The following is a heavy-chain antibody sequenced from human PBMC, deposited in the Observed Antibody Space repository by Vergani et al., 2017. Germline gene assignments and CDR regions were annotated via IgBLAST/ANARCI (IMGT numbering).Heavy chain of an antibody. CDR3: AKDSIGTMIVKPGYNWFDP. V-gene: IGHV3-48*03. CDR1: GFTFSSYE. CDR2: ISSSGSTI. D-gene: IGHD3-22*01. J-gene: IGHJ5*02. Sequence: EVQVLESGGGLEQPGGSLRLSCAASGFTFSSYEMNWVRQAPGKGLEWVSYISSSGSTIYYADSVKGRFTISRDNAKNSLYLQMNSLRAEDTAVYYCAKDSIGTMIVKPGYNWFDPWGQGTLVTGAS.